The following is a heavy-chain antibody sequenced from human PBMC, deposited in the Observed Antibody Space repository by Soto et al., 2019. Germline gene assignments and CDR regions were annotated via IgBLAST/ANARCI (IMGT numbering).Heavy chain of an antibody. CDR1: GYTFSDYP. CDR3: ARDRVRAVVTVMGAFDV. Sequence: QVHLVQSGAEVKKPGASLRVSCKASGYTFSDYPIHWVRQAPGQRLEWMGWINAGNGNTKYSQKFQGRFTFTTDTSATTAYMELSSLRSEDTAVYYCARDRVRAVVTVMGAFDVWGQGTMVTVSS. V-gene: IGHV1-3*01. D-gene: IGHD2-21*02. J-gene: IGHJ3*01. CDR2: INAGNGNT.